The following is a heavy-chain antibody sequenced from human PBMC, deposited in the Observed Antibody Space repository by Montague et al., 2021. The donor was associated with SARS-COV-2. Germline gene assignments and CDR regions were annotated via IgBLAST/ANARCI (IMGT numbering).Heavy chain of an antibody. V-gene: IGHV4-31*03. CDR1: GGSISGDNYY. J-gene: IGHJ2*01. Sequence: TLSLTCTVSGGSISGDNYYWTWIRQHPGKGLEWMAYIYYTGSTYYNPSLQSRLRTSLDTSKNQFSLTLTSVTAADTAIYYCARYRGGGSRSAGYIDLWGRGTLVTVSS. CDR2: IYYTGST. D-gene: IGHD3-10*01. CDR3: ARYRGGGSRSAGYIDL.